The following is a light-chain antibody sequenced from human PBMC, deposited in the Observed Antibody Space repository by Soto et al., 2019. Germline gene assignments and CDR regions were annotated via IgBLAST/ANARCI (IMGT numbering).Light chain of an antibody. CDR1: SSDVGGYNY. J-gene: IGLJ1*01. CDR3: SSYAGSSNV. V-gene: IGLV2-8*01. Sequence: QSALTQPPSASGSPGQSVAISCTGTSSDVGGYNYVSWYQQHPGKAPKLMIYKVNKRPSGVPDRFSGSKSGNTASLTVSGLQAEDEADYYCSSYAGSSNVFGTGTKVTVL. CDR2: KVN.